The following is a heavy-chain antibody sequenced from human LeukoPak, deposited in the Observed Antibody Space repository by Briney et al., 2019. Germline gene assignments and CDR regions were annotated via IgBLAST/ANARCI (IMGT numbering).Heavy chain of an antibody. J-gene: IGHJ6*02. D-gene: IGHD2-2*01. Sequence: SETLSLTCTFSGGSISGYYCSWIRQPPGKGLEWIGYIYSAGTTIYNPSLKSRLTLSADTSKNQFSLKLTSVTAADTAVYFCARHPPVPVFQNGMDVWGQGTTVTVSS. CDR1: GGSISGYY. CDR2: IYSAGTT. CDR3: ARHPPVPVFQNGMDV. V-gene: IGHV4-59*08.